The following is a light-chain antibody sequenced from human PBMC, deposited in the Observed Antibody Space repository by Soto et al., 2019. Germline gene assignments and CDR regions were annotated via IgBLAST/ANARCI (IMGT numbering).Light chain of an antibody. Sequence: EKVMTQSPATLSVSPGERATLSCRASQNVKTRLAWYQQKPGQAPRLLIYDAFTRATGIPARFSGSASGTEVTLTISSLQSEDFALYYCQQYDESPFTFGGGTKVEIK. CDR2: DAF. J-gene: IGKJ4*01. CDR3: QQYDESPFT. CDR1: QNVKTR. V-gene: IGKV3-15*01.